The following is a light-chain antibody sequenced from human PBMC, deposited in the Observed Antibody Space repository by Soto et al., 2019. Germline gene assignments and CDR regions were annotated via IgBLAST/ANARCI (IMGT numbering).Light chain of an antibody. CDR3: QQRNDWPLT. CDR1: QSVGKS. Sequence: EIVLTQSPATLSLSPGERATLSCWASQSVGKSLAWYQHKPGQAPRLLINDTSNRATGIPARFGGSGSGTEFTLTINSLQPEDFAIYYCQQRNDWPLTFGGGTKVESK. V-gene: IGKV3-11*01. J-gene: IGKJ4*01. CDR2: DTS.